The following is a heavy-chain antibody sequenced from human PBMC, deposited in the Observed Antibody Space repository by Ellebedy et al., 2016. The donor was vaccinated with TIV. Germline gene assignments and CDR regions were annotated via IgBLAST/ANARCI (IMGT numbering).Heavy chain of an antibody. Sequence: SVKVSCXTSGYTFTSYGVNWVRQAPGQGLEWMGGIIPIFGTANYAQKFQGRVTITADKSTSTAYMELSSLRSEDTAVYYCARDLVVPAALTSYYYYGMDVWGQGTTVTVSS. D-gene: IGHD2-2*01. CDR3: ARDLVVPAALTSYYYYGMDV. J-gene: IGHJ6*02. CDR1: GYTFTSYG. CDR2: IIPIFGTA. V-gene: IGHV1-69*06.